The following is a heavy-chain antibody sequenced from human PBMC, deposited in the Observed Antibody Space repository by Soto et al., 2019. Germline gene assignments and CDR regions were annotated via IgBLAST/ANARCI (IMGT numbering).Heavy chain of an antibody. Sequence: ASVKVSCKASGYTFTSYAMHWVRQAPGQRLEWMGWINAGNGNTKYSQKFQGRVTITRDTSASTAYMELSSLRSEDTAVYYCARWRNDRRAFDIWGQGTMVTVSS. CDR3: ARWRNDRRAFDI. CDR2: INAGNGNT. J-gene: IGHJ3*02. CDR1: GYTFTSYA. V-gene: IGHV1-3*01. D-gene: IGHD1-1*01.